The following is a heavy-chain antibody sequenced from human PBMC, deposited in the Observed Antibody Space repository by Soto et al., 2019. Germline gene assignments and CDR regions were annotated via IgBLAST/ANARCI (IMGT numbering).Heavy chain of an antibody. CDR1: GFTFSSYS. Sequence: EVQLVESGGGLVKPGGSLRLSCAASGFTFSSYSMNWVRQAPGKGLEWVSSISSSSSYIYYADSVKGRFTISRDNAKTSLYLQMNSLRAEDTAVYYCARDSRALRYFGPYYCYYGMDVWGQGTTVTVSS. D-gene: IGHD3-9*01. J-gene: IGHJ6*02. V-gene: IGHV3-21*01. CDR2: ISSSSSYI. CDR3: ARDSRALRYFGPYYCYYGMDV.